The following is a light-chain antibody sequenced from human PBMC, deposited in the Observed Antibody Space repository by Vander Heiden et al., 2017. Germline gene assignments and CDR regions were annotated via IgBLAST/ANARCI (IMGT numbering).Light chain of an antibody. Sequence: DIEMTQSPSSLSVSVRDRVTITCRASQSISSYLNWFQKKPGSAPKLLIYAAVDRHTGVPSRFSGSGTGTHFTLTIRSLQPEDFATYYCQQTYSAPQTFGQGTKLDI. CDR3: QQTYSAPQT. V-gene: IGKV1-39*01. J-gene: IGKJ2*01. CDR2: AAV. CDR1: QSISSY.